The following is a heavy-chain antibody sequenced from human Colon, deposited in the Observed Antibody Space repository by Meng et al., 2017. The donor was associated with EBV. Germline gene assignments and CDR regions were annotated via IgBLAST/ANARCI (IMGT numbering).Heavy chain of an antibody. CDR2: ISKMGDGI. Sequence: LVEWGGGFFKPGGSPRLSCAASGFNFNDYYMTWIRQAPGKGLEWVAFISKMGDGISYAESVRGRFTISRDSATHSLYLQMNSLRAEDTAVYYCARDLGGPRDYWGQGTLVTVSS. J-gene: IGHJ4*02. D-gene: IGHD6-25*01. CDR3: ARDLGGPRDY. CDR1: GFNFNDYY. V-gene: IGHV3-11*01.